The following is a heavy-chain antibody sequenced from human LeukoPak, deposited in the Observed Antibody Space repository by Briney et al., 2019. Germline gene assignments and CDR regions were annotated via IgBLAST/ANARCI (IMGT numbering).Heavy chain of an antibody. V-gene: IGHV3-74*01. CDR3: ARVTYYDDSTGYRFDY. J-gene: IGHJ4*02. Sequence: GGSLRLSCAASGFTFSTNWMHWVRQAPGKGLVWVSRVNSDGSSTTYADSVKGRFAISRDNAKNTLYLQMNSLRAEDTAVYYCARVTYYDDSTGYRFDYWGQGTLVTVSS. D-gene: IGHD3-22*01. CDR2: VNSDGSST. CDR1: GFTFSTNW.